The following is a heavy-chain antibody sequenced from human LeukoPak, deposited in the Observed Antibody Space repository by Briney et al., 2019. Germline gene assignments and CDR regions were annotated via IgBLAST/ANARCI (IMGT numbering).Heavy chain of an antibody. CDR3: ARDGVVVAAPKQYYYYYYGMDV. CDR1: GFTVSSNY. CDR2: IYSGGST. D-gene: IGHD2-15*01. Sequence: PGGSLRLSCAASGFTVSSNYMSWVRQAPGKGLEWVSVIYSGGSTYYADSVKGRFTISRDNSKNTLYLQMNSLRAEDTAVYYCARDGVVVAAPKQYYYYYYGMDVWGQGTTVTVSS. J-gene: IGHJ6*02. V-gene: IGHV3-66*01.